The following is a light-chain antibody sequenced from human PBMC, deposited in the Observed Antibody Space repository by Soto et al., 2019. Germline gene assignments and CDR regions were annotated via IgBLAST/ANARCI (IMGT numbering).Light chain of an antibody. V-gene: IGKV1-39*01. Sequence: DIQITHSPSSLSASVVDGVTITFLASQSISSYLNWYQQKPGKAPKLLIYAASSLQSGVPSRFSGSGSGTDFTLTISSLQPEDFATYYCQQRYSTLGYNFGQGTKVDIK. J-gene: IGKJ2*01. CDR1: QSISSY. CDR2: AAS. CDR3: QQRYSTLGYN.